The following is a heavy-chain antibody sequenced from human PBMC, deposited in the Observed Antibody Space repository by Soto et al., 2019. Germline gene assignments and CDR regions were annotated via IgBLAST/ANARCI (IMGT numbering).Heavy chain of an antibody. CDR2: IYYSGTS. V-gene: IGHV4-39*01. CDR1: GGSISNSSYY. D-gene: IGHD1-26*01. CDR3: ARFQRRCLNSAY. Sequence: SETLSLTCTVSGGSISNSSYYWGWVRQPPGKGLEWIGHIYYSGTSYSNPSLKGRVSLSVDTSKNQFSLKLNSVTAADTAVYFCARFQRRCLNSAYWGQGPLVTVSS. J-gene: IGHJ4*02.